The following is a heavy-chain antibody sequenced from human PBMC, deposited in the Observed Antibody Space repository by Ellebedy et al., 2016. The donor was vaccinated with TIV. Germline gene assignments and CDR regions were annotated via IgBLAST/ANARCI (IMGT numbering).Heavy chain of an antibody. CDR1: GFLFRDYV. CDR3: VRDDDEREPRRHAAY. D-gene: IGHD1-26*01. Sequence: GESLKISCAASGFLFRDYVINWYRQAPGKGLAWVSDTTKSGSATDYADSVKGRFTVSRDNAKDLVYLQMSRLIDEDTAVYYCVRDDDEREPRRHAAYWGQGTLVIVSA. CDR2: TTKSGSAT. V-gene: IGHV3-48*02. J-gene: IGHJ4*02.